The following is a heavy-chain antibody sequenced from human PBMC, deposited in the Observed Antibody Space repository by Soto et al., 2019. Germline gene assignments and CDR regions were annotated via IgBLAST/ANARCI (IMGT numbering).Heavy chain of an antibody. CDR1: GDSINRY. CDR3: ARSISGDPWFDP. J-gene: IGHJ5*02. Sequence: SETLSLTCTVSGDSINRYWSWIRQPPGKGLEWIGYIFYSGATNYNPSLKRRVTISIDTSKKQFSLKLSSVTAADTAVYYCARSISGDPWFDPWAQATLVTV. D-gene: IGHD2-21*01. V-gene: IGHV4-59*01. CDR2: IFYSGAT.